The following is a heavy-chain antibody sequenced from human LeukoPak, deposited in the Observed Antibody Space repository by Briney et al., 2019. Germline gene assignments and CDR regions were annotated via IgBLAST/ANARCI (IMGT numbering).Heavy chain of an antibody. CDR3: ARALEYCSSTSCSGPDY. CDR1: GGTFSSYA. D-gene: IGHD2-2*01. Sequence: GASVKVSCKASGGTFSSYAISWVRQAPGQGLEWMGGIIPIFGTANYAQKFQGRVTITADESTSTAYMELSSLRSDDTAVYYCARALEYCSSTSCSGPDYWGQGTLVTVSS. CDR2: IIPIFGTA. V-gene: IGHV1-69*13. J-gene: IGHJ4*02.